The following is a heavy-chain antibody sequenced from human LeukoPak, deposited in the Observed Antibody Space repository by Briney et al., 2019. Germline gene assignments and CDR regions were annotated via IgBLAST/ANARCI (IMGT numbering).Heavy chain of an antibody. Sequence: GGSLRLSCAASGFTFSSYAMSWVRQAPGKGLEWVSAISGSGGSTYYADSVKGRFTISRDNSKNTLYLQMNSLRAEDTAVYYCARDPDLTTVISFDYWGQGTLVTVSS. CDR3: ARDPDLTTVISFDY. J-gene: IGHJ4*02. V-gene: IGHV3-23*01. CDR2: ISGSGGST. CDR1: GFTFSSYA. D-gene: IGHD4-11*01.